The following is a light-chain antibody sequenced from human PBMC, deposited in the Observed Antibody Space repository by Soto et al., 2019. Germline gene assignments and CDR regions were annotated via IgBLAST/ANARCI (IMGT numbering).Light chain of an antibody. J-gene: IGLJ1*01. CDR2: EGS. CDR3: WSYAGSSLYG. CDR1: SSDVGSYNL. V-gene: IGLV2-23*01. Sequence: QSALTQPASVSGSPGQSITISCTGTSSDVGSYNLVSWYQQHPGKAPKLMIYEGSERPSGGSNRFSGSNSRKTASLTIPGLQAEIEARYCCWSYAGSSLYGLGTGTKVTVL.